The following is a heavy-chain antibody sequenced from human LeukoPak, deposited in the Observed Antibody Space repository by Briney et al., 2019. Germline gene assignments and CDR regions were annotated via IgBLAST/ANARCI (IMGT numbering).Heavy chain of an antibody. CDR1: GFTFSSYA. J-gene: IGHJ4*02. CDR3: AKAAHYYDSSGYVGEGYFDY. V-gene: IGHV3-23*01. CDR2: ISGSGGST. Sequence: GGSLRLSCAASGFTFSSYAMSWVRQAPGKGLEWVSDISGSGGSTYYAASVKGRFTISRDNSKNTLYLQMNSLRAEDTAVYYCAKAAHYYDSSGYVGEGYFDYWGQGTLVTVSS. D-gene: IGHD3-22*01.